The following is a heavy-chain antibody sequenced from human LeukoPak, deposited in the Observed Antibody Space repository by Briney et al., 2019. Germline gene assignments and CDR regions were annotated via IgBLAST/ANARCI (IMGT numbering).Heavy chain of an antibody. CDR3: ARDRDSGSYYGVY. Sequence: GGSLRLSCAASGFTFSSYGMHWVRQAPGKGLEWVAVIWYDGSNKYYADSVKGRFTISRDNSKNTLYLQMNSLRAEDTAVYYCARDRDSGSYYGVYWGQGTLATVSS. D-gene: IGHD1-26*01. J-gene: IGHJ4*02. CDR2: IWYDGSNK. CDR1: GFTFSSYG. V-gene: IGHV3-33*01.